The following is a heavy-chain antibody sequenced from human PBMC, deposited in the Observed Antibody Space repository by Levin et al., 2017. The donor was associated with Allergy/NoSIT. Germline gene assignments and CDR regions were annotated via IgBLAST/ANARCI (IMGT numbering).Heavy chain of an antibody. V-gene: IGHV4-39*07. J-gene: IGHJ3*02. CDR3: ARVGLQGRITMIVVVRKGAFDI. CDR1: GGSISSSSYY. D-gene: IGHD3-22*01. CDR2: IYYSGST. Sequence: SETLSLTCTVSGGSISSSSYYWGWIRQPPGKGLEWIGSIYYSGSTYYNPSLKSRVTISVDTSKNQFSLKLSSVTAADTAVYYCARVGLQGRITMIVVVRKGAFDIWGQGTMVTVSS.